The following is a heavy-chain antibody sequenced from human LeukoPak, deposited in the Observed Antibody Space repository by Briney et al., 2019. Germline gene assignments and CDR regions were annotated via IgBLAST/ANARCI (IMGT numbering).Heavy chain of an antibody. CDR3: ARAVTIFGVVSLDY. J-gene: IGHJ4*02. CDR1: GGSISSYY. CDR2: IYYSGST. D-gene: IGHD3-3*01. Sequence: PSETLSLTCTVSGGSISSYYWSWIRQPPGKGLEWIGYIYYSGSTYYNPSLKSRVTISVDTSKNQFSLKLSSVTAADTAVYYCARAVTIFGVVSLDYWGQGTLVTVSS. V-gene: IGHV4-30-4*08.